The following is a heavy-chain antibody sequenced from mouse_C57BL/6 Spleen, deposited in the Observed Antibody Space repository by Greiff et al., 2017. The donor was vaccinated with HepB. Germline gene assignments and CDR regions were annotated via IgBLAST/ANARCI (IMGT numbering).Heavy chain of an antibody. Sequence: VQLQQPGAELVKPGASVKLSCKASGYTFTSYWMHWVKQRPGQGLEWIGMIHPNSGSTNYNEKFKSKATLTVDKSSSTAYMQLSSLTSEDSAVYYCARPSSDWYVDVWGTGTTVTVSS. J-gene: IGHJ1*03. CDR3: ARPSSDWYVDV. CDR1: GYTFTSYW. CDR2: IHPNSGST. V-gene: IGHV1-64*01.